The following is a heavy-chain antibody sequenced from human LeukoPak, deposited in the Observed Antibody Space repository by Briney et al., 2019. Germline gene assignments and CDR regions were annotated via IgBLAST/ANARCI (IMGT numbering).Heavy chain of an antibody. V-gene: IGHV3-23*01. Sequence: PGGSLRLSCAASGFTFNNYAMSWVRQAPGKGLEWVSDISGSGGSTYYADSVKGRFTISRDNSKNTLYLQMNSLRAEDTAVYYCAKSDGSGSYWGLDYWGQGTLVTVSS. J-gene: IGHJ4*02. CDR2: ISGSGGST. D-gene: IGHD3-10*01. CDR1: GFTFNNYA. CDR3: AKSDGSGSYWGLDY.